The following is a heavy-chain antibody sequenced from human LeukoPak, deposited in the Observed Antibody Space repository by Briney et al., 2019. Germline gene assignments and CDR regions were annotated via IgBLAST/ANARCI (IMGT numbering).Heavy chain of an antibody. CDR3: ARVGGGYNSFDY. CDR2: IIPIFGTA. CDR1: GGTFSSYA. V-gene: IGHV1-69*05. Sequence: ASVKVSCKASGGTFSSYAISWVRQAPGQGLEWMGGIIPIFGTANYAQKFQGRVTITTDESTSTAYTELSSLRSEDTAVYYCARVGGGYNSFDYWGQGTLVTVSS. D-gene: IGHD5-24*01. J-gene: IGHJ4*02.